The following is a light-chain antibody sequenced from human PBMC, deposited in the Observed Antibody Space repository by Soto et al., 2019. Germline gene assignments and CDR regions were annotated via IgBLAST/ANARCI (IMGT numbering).Light chain of an antibody. V-gene: IGKV1-39*01. CDR2: AAS. J-gene: IGKJ2*01. CDR1: QSISSY. CDR3: QQSYSTPYT. Sequence: DTQMTQSPSSLSASVGDRVTITCRASQSISSYLNWYQQKPGQAPILLIYAASSLQVGVPSRFSGGGSGTDFTLTISSLQPEDFAAYYCQQSYSTPYTFGQGTKLEIK.